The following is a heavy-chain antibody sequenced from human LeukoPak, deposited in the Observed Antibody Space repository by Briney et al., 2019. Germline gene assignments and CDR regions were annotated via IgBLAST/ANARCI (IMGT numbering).Heavy chain of an antibody. CDR1: GFTFSSYG. D-gene: IGHD2-2*01. CDR3: ARGLSPVVPAAIDYFDY. V-gene: IGHV3-30*03. CDR2: ISYDGSNK. J-gene: IGHJ4*02. Sequence: QTGGSLRLSCAASGFTFSSYGMHWVRQAPGKGLEWVAVISYDGSNKYYADSVKGRFTISRDNSKNTLYLQMNSLRAEDTAVYYRARGLSPVVPAAIDYFDYWGQGTLVTVSS.